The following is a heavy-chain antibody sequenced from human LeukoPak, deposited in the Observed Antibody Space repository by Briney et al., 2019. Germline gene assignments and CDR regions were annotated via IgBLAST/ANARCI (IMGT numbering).Heavy chain of an antibody. CDR1: GYTFSSYS. V-gene: IGHV3-21*01. CDR2: ISVRSNYI. J-gene: IGHJ4*02. CDR3: LRDRGYSTYDC. Sequence: PGGSLRLSCLASGYTFSSYSINWVRQAPGKGLEWVSSISVRSNYIYYADSVRGRFRISRDDARDSLYLQMNSLRAEDTAVYCCLRDRGYSTYDCWGQGTLVTVSS. D-gene: IGHD6-13*01.